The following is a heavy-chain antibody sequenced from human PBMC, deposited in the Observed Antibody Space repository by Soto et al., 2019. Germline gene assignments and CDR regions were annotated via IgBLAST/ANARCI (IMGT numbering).Heavy chain of an antibody. Sequence: EASVKVSCKASGYTFTTYGISWVRQAPGQGLEWMGWINGYNGNTNYAQKLQGRVTMTTDTSTSTAYMELRSLRSGDTAVYYCARDPVAGTYFDYWGQGTLVTVSS. J-gene: IGHJ4*02. V-gene: IGHV1-18*01. CDR3: ARDPVAGTYFDY. CDR1: GYTFTTYG. D-gene: IGHD6-19*01. CDR2: INGYNGNT.